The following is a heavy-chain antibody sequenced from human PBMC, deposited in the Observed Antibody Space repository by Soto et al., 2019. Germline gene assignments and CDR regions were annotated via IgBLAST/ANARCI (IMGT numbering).Heavy chain of an antibody. CDR3: ARDQGGDSDY. V-gene: IGHV4-59*01. D-gene: IGHD2-21*02. J-gene: IGHJ4*02. Sequence: SETLSLTCTASGVSISTYYWSWIRQPPGKGLEWIGYIYYSGSTNYNPSLKSRVTISVDTSKSQFSLKLTSVTAADTAVYYCARDQGGDSDYWGQGSLVTVSS. CDR2: IYYSGST. CDR1: GVSISTYY.